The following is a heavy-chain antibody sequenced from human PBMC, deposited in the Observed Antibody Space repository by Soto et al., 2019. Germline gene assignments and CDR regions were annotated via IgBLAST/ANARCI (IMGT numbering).Heavy chain of an antibody. V-gene: IGHV4-39*01. J-gene: IGHJ4*02. D-gene: IGHD3-22*01. CDR3: ARNYDSSGYYLRPNYFDY. CDR2: IYYSGST. Sequence: SETLSLTCTVSSAPVSSSTYTWGWIRQPPGKGLEWIGSIYYSGSTYYNPSLNSRVTVSVDTSKNQFSLKVTSVTAADTAVYYCARNYDSSGYYLRPNYFDYWGQGTLVTVSS. CDR1: SAPVSSSTYT.